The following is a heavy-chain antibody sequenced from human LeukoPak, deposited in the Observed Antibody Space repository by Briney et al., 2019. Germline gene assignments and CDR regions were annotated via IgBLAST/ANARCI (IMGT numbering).Heavy chain of an antibody. V-gene: IGHV4-59*01. CDR3: ARPPAHYYYGSGSYYKY. Sequence: SETLSLTCTVSGGSISSYYWSWIRQPPGKGLEWIGYIYYSGSTNYNPSLKSRVTISVDTSKNQFSLKLSSVAAADTAVYYCARPPAHYYYGSGSYYKYWGQGTLVTVSS. J-gene: IGHJ4*02. D-gene: IGHD3-10*01. CDR1: GGSISSYY. CDR2: IYYSGST.